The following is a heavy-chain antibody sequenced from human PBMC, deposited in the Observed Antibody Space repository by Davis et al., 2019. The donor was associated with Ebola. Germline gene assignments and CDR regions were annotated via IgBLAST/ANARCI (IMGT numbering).Heavy chain of an antibody. J-gene: IGHJ6*02. CDR3: ARVATMVRGVNSGLDV. CDR2: TYYRSKWYY. Sequence: HSQTLSLTRAISGDSVSSNSAAWDWIRQSPSRGLEWLGRTYYRSKWYYDYAVSVRSRISINPDTSKNQFSLQLNSVTPEDTAVYFCARVATMVRGVNSGLDVWGQGTTVTVSS. V-gene: IGHV6-1*01. CDR1: GDSVSSNSAA. D-gene: IGHD3-10*01.